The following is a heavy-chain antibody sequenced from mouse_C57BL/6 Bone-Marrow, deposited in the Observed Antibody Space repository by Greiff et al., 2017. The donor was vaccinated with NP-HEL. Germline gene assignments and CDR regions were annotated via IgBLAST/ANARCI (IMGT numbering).Heavy chain of an antibody. CDR2: IYPGSGNT. J-gene: IGHJ1*03. D-gene: IGHD1-1*01. CDR3: ARGDTVGYWYFDV. CDR1: GYSFTSYY. Sequence: VKLQESGPELVKPGASVKISCKASGYSFTSYYIHWVKQRPGQGLEWIGWIYPGSGNTKYNEKFKGKATLTADTSSSTAYMQLSSLTSEDSAVYYCARGDTVGYWYFDVWGTGTTVTVSS. V-gene: IGHV1-66*01.